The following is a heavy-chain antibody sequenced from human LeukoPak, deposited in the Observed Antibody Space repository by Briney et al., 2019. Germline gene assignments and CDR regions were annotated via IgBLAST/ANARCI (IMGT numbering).Heavy chain of an antibody. Sequence: PGGSLRLSCAASGFTFSSYAMSWVRQAPGKGLEWVSAISGSGGSTYYADSVKGRFTISRDNSKNTLYLQMNSLRAEDTAVYYCANSEWSRQYYFDYWGQGTLVTVSS. V-gene: IGHV3-23*01. CDR3: ANSEWSRQYYFDY. J-gene: IGHJ4*02. CDR2: ISGSGGST. D-gene: IGHD3-3*01. CDR1: GFTFSSYA.